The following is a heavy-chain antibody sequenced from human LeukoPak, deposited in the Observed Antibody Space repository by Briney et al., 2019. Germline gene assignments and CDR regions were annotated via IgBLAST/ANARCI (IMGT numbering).Heavy chain of an antibody. V-gene: IGHV3-48*01. CDR3: ARSVPYGTTWYGRSDF. CDR2: ISSSSSTI. J-gene: IGHJ4*02. CDR1: GFTFSSYS. D-gene: IGHD6-13*01. Sequence: GGSLRLSCAASGFTFSSYSMNWVRQAPGKGLEWVSYISSSSSTIYYADSVKGRFTISRDNAKNSLYLQMNSLRAEDTAVYYCARSVPYGTTWYGRSDFWGQGTQVTVSS.